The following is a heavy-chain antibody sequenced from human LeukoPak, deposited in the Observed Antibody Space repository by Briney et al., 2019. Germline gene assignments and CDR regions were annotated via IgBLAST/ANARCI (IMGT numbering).Heavy chain of an antibody. V-gene: IGHV3-30*19. D-gene: IGHD5-12*01. J-gene: IGHJ4*02. CDR2: ISYDGTNE. CDR1: GFTFSDLG. CDR3: ARDASSDYDLGRYYFDH. Sequence: PGESLRLSCAASGFTFSDLGMHWVRQAPGKGLEWVAVISYDGTNEYFADSVKGRFTISRSNSKNTVYLQMNSLRTEDTALYYCARDASSDYDLGRYYFDHWGQGTLVTVSS.